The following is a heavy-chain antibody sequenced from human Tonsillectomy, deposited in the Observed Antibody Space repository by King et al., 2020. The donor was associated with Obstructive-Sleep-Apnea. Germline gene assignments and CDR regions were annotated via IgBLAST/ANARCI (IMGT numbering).Heavy chain of an antibody. V-gene: IGHV4-31*03. Sequence: VQLQESGPGLVKPSQTLSLTCTVSGGSISSGGYYWIWIRQHPGKGLEWLGYIYYSGSTHYNPSLTSRVSISVDTSKNQFSMKLSSVIAADTAVYYCARNSKGCFDPWGQGTLVTVSS. D-gene: IGHD2/OR15-2a*01. CDR2: IYYSGST. CDR1: GGSISSGGYY. CDR3: ARNSKGCFDP. J-gene: IGHJ5*02.